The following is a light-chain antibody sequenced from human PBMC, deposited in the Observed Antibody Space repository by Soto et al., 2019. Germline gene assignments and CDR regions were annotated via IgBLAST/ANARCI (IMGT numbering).Light chain of an antibody. CDR3: PQRSNWPGLT. V-gene: IGKV3-11*01. CDR1: QSVSSY. CDR2: DAS. J-gene: IGKJ4*01. Sequence: EIVLTQSPATLSLSPGERATLSCRASQSVSSYLAWYQQKPGQAPRLLIYDASNRATGIPARCSGSGSGTDFTLIIIRLDPEDFAVYYCPQRSNWPGLTFGGGTKVEIK.